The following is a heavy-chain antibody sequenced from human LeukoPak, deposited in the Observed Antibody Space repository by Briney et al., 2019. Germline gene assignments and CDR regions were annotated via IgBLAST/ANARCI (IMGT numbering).Heavy chain of an antibody. J-gene: IGHJ4*02. D-gene: IGHD6-19*01. V-gene: IGHV4-39*07. CDR2: IYYSGST. CDR1: GGSISSSSYY. CDR3: ARVGPFVSIAVAGTGDFDY. Sequence: SETLSLTCTVSGGSISSSSYYWGWIRQPPGKGLEWIGSIYYSGSTYYNPSLKSRVTISVDTSKNQFSLKLSSVTAADTAVYYCARVGPFVSIAVAGTGDFDYWGQGTLVTVSS.